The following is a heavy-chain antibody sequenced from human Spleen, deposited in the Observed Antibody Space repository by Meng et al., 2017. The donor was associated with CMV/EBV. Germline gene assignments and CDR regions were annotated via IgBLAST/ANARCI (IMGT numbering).Heavy chain of an antibody. CDR1: GFTVSNNY. Sequence: GESLKISCAASGFTVSNNYMSWIRQAPGKGLEWVSVIYSGGSTYYAGSVKGRFTISRDNAKNSLYLQMNSLRVEDTAVYYCARACVSCSFTSGYYLDVWGQGTTVTVSS. J-gene: IGHJ6*02. V-gene: IGHV3-53*01. D-gene: IGHD2-2*01. CDR2: IYSGGST. CDR3: ARACVSCSFTSGYYLDV.